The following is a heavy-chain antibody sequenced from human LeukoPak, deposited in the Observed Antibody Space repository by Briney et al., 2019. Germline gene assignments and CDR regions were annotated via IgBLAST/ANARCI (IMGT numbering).Heavy chain of an antibody. J-gene: IGHJ2*01. CDR2: IYYSGST. D-gene: IGHD4-17*01. CDR3: ARGDYGDYVWYFDL. Sequence: SETLSLTCTVSGGSISSGSYYWSWIRQPPGKGLEWIGYIYYSGSTNYNPSLKSRVTISVDTSKNQFSLKLSSVTAADTAVYYCARGDYGDYVWYFDLWGRGTLVTVSS. V-gene: IGHV4-61*01. CDR1: GGSISSGSYY.